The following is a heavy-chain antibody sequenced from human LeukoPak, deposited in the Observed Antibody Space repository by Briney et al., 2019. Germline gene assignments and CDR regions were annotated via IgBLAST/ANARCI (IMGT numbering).Heavy chain of an antibody. D-gene: IGHD2-15*01. CDR2: MNPNSGNT. J-gene: IGHJ6*02. V-gene: IGHV1-8*01. CDR3: AGGWDQLGYCSGDSCHSMDV. CDR1: GYAFTSYD. Sequence: GASVKVSCEASGYAFTSYDINWVRQATGQGPEWMGWMNPNSGNTGYAQKFQGRVTMTRNPSISTAYMEVSGLRSEDTAVYYCAGGWDQLGYCSGDSCHSMDVWGQGTTVTVSS.